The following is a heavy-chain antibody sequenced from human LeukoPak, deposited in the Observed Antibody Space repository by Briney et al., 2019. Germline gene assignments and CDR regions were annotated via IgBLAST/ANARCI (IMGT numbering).Heavy chain of an antibody. CDR3: ATTRIAAAAPYYYYYYGMDV. CDR2: ISYSGGT. D-gene: IGHD6-13*01. Sequence: SETLSLTCTVSGGSISTGGYYWSWIRQPPGKGLEWIGYISYSGGTYYNPSLKSRISMSVDTSKSQFSLKLSSVTAADTAVYYCATTRIAAAAPYYYYYYGMDVWGQGTTVTVSS. CDR1: GGSISTGGYY. V-gene: IGHV4-30-4*01. J-gene: IGHJ6*02.